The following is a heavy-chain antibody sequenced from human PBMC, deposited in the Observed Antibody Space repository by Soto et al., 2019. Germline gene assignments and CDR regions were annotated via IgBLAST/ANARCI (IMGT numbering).Heavy chain of an antibody. V-gene: IGHV3-30*18. CDR2: ISYDGSNK. CDR1: GFTFSSYG. Sequence: GASRRLSWAASGFTFSSYGMHWVRQAPGKGLGWVAVISYDGSNKYYADSVKGRFTISRDNSKNTLYLQMNSLRAEDTAVYYCAKDVVVGATTGLGDYYYYYGMDVWGQGTTVTVSS. J-gene: IGHJ6*02. CDR3: AKDVVVGATTGLGDYYYYYGMDV. D-gene: IGHD1-26*01.